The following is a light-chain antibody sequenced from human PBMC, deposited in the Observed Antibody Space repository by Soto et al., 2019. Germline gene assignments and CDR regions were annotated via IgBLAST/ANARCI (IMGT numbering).Light chain of an antibody. CDR2: SAF. CDR1: QSVSSNY. V-gene: IGKV3-20*01. Sequence: EIVLTQSPGTLSLSPGERGTLSCRASQSVSSNYLAWYQQKPGQAPSLLIYSAFSRATGIPDRFSGSGSGTDFPLPIGGQEPEDLAVYYCQYYGSSPRTFGQGTKVEIK. J-gene: IGKJ1*01. CDR3: QYYGSSPRT.